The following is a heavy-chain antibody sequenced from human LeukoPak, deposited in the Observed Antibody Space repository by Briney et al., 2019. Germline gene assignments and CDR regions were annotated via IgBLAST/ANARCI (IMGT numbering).Heavy chain of an antibody. Sequence: GASVKVSCKASGGTFSSYAISWVRRAPGQGLEWMGRINPNSGGTNYAQKFQGRVTMTRDTSISTAYMELSRLRSDDTAVYYCARVYNYDSSGYYSGDAFDIWGQGTMVTVSS. J-gene: IGHJ3*02. CDR3: ARVYNYDSSGYYSGDAFDI. CDR1: GGTFSSYA. D-gene: IGHD3-22*01. V-gene: IGHV1-2*06. CDR2: INPNSGGT.